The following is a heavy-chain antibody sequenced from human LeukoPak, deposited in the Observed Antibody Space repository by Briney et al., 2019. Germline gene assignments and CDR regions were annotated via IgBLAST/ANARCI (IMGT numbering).Heavy chain of an antibody. D-gene: IGHD5-12*01. J-gene: IGHJ5*02. CDR1: GGSISSFY. CDR3: ARGGYSGSDWTT. Sequence: SETLSLTCTVSGGSISSFYWNWIRQPPGKGLEWIAYIYHSGDTRYDPSLKSRVTISVDTSKSQFSLKLSSVTAADTAVYYCARGGYSGSDWTTWGQGTRVTVSS. V-gene: IGHV4-59*01. CDR2: IYHSGDT.